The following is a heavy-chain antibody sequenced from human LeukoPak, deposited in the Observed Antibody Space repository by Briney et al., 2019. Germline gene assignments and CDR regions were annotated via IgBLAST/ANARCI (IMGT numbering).Heavy chain of an antibody. CDR3: ARARGAYGDYFYSFDY. J-gene: IGHJ4*02. CDR2: INPNSGGT. Sequence: ASVTVSCKASGYTFTGYYMHWVRQAPGQGLEWMGWINPNSGGTNYAQKFQGWVTMTRDTSISTAYMELSRLRSDDTAVYYCARARGAYGDYFYSFDYWGQGTLVTVSS. V-gene: IGHV1-2*04. CDR1: GYTFTGYY. D-gene: IGHD4-17*01.